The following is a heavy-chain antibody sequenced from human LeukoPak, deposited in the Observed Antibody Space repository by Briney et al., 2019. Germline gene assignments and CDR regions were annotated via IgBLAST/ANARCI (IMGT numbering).Heavy chain of an antibody. CDR1: GGSISSYY. V-gene: IGHV4-59*01. Sequence: SETLSLTCTVSGGSISSYYWSWIRQPPGKGLEWIGYIYYSGSTNYNPSLKSRVTISVDTSKNQFSLKLSSVTAADTGGYLCARGGGSGWYFLDYWGQGTLVTVSS. J-gene: IGHJ4*02. CDR3: ARGGGSGWYFLDY. D-gene: IGHD6-19*01. CDR2: IYYSGST.